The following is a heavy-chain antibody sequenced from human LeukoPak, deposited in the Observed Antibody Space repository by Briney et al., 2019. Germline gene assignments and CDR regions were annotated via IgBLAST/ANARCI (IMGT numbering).Heavy chain of an antibody. D-gene: IGHD2-2*02. CDR2: IYYSGNT. Sequence: KPSETLSLTCTVSGGSISSYYWSWIRQPPGKGLEWIGYIYYSGNTNYNPSLKSRVTISVDTSKNQFSLKLSSVTAADTAVYYCAREILDIVVVPAAIPAYYYYYMDVWGKGTTVTVSS. V-gene: IGHV4-59*01. CDR3: AREILDIVVVPAAIPAYYYYYMDV. CDR1: GGSISSYY. J-gene: IGHJ6*03.